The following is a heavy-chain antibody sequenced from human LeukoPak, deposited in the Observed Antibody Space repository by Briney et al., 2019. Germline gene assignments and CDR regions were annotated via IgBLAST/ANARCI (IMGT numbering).Heavy chain of an antibody. Sequence: PGGSLRLSCAASGFTFNSYAMIWVHQAPGKGLEWVSVINGNGGSTYYADSVKGRFTMSRDSFKSTLYLQMNSLRAEDTAIYYCAKGLSTYSSSSPDYWGQGTLVTVSS. D-gene: IGHD6-6*01. CDR1: GFTFNSYA. V-gene: IGHV3-23*01. J-gene: IGHJ4*02. CDR2: INGNGGST. CDR3: AKGLSTYSSSSPDY.